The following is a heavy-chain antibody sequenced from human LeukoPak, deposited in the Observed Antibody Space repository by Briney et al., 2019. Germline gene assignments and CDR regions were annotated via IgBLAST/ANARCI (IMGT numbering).Heavy chain of an antibody. V-gene: IGHV3-7*03. CDR3: ARDPPLYYYYYMDV. CDR2: IKQDGSVK. J-gene: IGHJ6*03. CDR1: GFTFSTYW. Sequence: GGSLRLSCEASGFTFSTYWMSWVRQAPGKGREWVANIKQDGSVKYYVDSGKGRFTISRDNDKHSLYLQMNSLRAEDTAVYYCARDPPLYYYYYMDVWGKGTTVTVSS.